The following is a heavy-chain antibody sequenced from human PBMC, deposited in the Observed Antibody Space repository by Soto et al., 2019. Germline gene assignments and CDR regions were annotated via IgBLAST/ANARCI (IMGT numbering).Heavy chain of an antibody. Sequence: GGSLRLSCAASGFTFSSYGMHWVRQAPGKGLEWVAVISYDGSNKYYADSVKGRFTISRDNSKNTLYLQMNSLRAEDTAVYYSTREYSSGWPYYYGMDVWGQGTTVTVSS. CDR2: ISYDGSNK. J-gene: IGHJ6*02. CDR3: TREYSSGWPYYYGMDV. CDR1: GFTFSSYG. V-gene: IGHV3-30*03. D-gene: IGHD6-19*01.